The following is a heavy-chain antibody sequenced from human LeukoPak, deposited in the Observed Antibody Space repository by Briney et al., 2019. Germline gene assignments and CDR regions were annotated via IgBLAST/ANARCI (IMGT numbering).Heavy chain of an antibody. J-gene: IGHJ6*03. V-gene: IGHV4-39*07. Sequence: SETLSLTCTVSGGSISSTSYYWGWIRQPPGKGLEWIGSIYYSGTTYSNPSLKSRVTISVDTSKNQFSLKLSSVTAADTAVYYCARYYGGYYYYMDVWGRGTTVTVSS. CDR2: IYYSGTT. CDR1: GGSISSTSYY. CDR3: ARYYGGYYYYMDV. D-gene: IGHD4-23*01.